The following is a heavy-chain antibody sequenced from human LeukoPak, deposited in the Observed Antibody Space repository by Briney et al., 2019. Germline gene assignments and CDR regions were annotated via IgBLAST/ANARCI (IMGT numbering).Heavy chain of an antibody. CDR2: IYPGDSDT. V-gene: IGHV5-51*01. CDR3: ARRVGYYGSGSYHFDY. J-gene: IGHJ4*02. CDR1: AYSFTSYW. Sequence: GESLKISCKGSAYSFTSYWIGWVRQMPGKGLEWMGIIYPGDSDTRYSPSFQGQVTISADKSISTAYLQWSSLKASDTAMYYCARRVGYYGSGSYHFDYWGQGTLVTVSS. D-gene: IGHD3-10*01.